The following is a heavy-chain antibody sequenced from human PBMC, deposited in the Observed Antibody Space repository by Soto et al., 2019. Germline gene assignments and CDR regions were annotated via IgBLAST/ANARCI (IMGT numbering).Heavy chain of an antibody. Sequence: SETLSLTCPVSGGSVTTYSGWIRQPPGKGLEWGGYINYSGTTKYNSSLKSRVTISVDSSRNQFSLKLRSVTAADTAVYFCARSYCREGVSCNWFDPWGQGILVTVSS. CDR2: INYSGTT. CDR1: GGSVTTYS. J-gene: IGHJ5*02. V-gene: IGHV4-59*02. CDR3: ARSYCREGVSCNWFDP. D-gene: IGHD2-15*01.